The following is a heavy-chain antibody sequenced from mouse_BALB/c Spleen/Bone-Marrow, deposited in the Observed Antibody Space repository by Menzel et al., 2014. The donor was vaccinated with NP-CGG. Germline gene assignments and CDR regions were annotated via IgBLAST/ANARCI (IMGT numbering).Heavy chain of an antibody. J-gene: IGHJ2*01. CDR1: GYTFTDYV. CDR3: DYYGSSYFDY. CDR2: IYPGSGST. V-gene: IGHV1-77*01. D-gene: IGHD1-1*01. Sequence: QVQLKESGPELVKPGASVKMSCKASGYTFTDYVISWVKRRTGQGLEWIGEIYPGSGSTYYNEKFKGKATLTADKSSNTAYMQLSSLTSEDSAVYFCDYYGSSYFDYWGQGPTLTVSS.